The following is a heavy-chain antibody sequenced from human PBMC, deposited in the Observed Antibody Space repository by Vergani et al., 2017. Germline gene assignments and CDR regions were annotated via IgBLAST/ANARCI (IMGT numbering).Heavy chain of an antibody. J-gene: IGHJ6*02. V-gene: IGHV1-2*02. CDR2: INPNSGGT. Sequence: QVQLVQSGAEVKKPGASVKVSCKASGYTFTGYYMHWVRQAPGQGLEWMGWINPNSGGTNYAQKFQGRVTMTRDTSISPAYMELSRLRSDDTAVYYCARDNVGYCSSTSCLNYGMDVWGQGTTVTVSS. CDR1: GYTFTGYY. CDR3: ARDNVGYCSSTSCLNYGMDV. D-gene: IGHD2-2*01.